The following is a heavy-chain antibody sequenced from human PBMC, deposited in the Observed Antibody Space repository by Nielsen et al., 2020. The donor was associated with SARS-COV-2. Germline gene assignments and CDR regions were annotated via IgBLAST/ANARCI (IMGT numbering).Heavy chain of an antibody. CDR2: ISWNSGSI. J-gene: IGHJ4*02. CDR1: GFTFDDYA. V-gene: IGHV3-9*01. CDR3: AREGSRAD. Sequence: SLKISCAASGFTFDDYAMHWVRQAPGKGLEWVSGISWNSGSIGYADSVKGRFTISRDNSKNTLYLQMNSLRAEDTAVYYCAREGSRADWGQGTLVTVSS.